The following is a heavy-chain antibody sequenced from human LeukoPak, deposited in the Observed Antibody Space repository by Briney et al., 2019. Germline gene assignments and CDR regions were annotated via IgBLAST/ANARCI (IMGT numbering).Heavy chain of an antibody. Sequence: GGSLRLSCAASGFTFSDHYMDWVRQAPGKGLEWVGRTRNKANSYTTEYAASVKGRFTISRDDSKNSLYPQMNSLKTEDTAVYYCARGIAAAGKYDYWGQGTLVTVSS. J-gene: IGHJ4*02. CDR1: GFTFSDHY. CDR3: ARGIAAAGKYDY. D-gene: IGHD6-13*01. CDR2: TRNKANSYTT. V-gene: IGHV3-72*01.